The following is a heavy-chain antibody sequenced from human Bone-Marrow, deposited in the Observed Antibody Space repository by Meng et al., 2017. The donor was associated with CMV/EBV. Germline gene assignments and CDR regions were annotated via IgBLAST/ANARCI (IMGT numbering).Heavy chain of an antibody. V-gene: IGHV3-53*01. CDR3: ARGHTNYYDSSGYFDY. D-gene: IGHD3-22*01. J-gene: IGHJ4*02. CDR2: IYSGDST. Sequence: GGSLRLSCEASGFTFSSSGMHWVRQAPGKGLEWVSVIYSGDSTFYADSVKGQFTISRDNSKNTLYLQMNSLRAEDTAVYYCARGHTNYYDSSGYFDYWGQGTLVTVSS. CDR1: GFTFSSSG.